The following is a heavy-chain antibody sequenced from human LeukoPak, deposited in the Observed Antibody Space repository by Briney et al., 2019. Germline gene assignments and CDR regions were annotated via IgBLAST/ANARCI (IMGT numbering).Heavy chain of an antibody. V-gene: IGHV3-30*18. Sequence: PGRSLRLSCAASGFTFSSYGMHWVRQAPGKGLEWVAVISYDGSNKYYADSVKGQFTISRDNSKNTLYLQMNSLRAEDTAVYYCAKDLGITGTRNDYWGQGTLVTVSS. J-gene: IGHJ4*02. D-gene: IGHD1-7*01. CDR1: GFTFSSYG. CDR2: ISYDGSNK. CDR3: AKDLGITGTRNDY.